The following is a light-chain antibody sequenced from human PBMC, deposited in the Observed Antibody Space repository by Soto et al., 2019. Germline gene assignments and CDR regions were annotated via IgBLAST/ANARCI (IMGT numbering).Light chain of an antibody. CDR2: GAS. Sequence: EIMMTLSPATLSVSPGARTTLSCSATQSGSSNFAWCQQQPSQAPRRLICGASTRTLRIPARFSGSGSETEFTLTISSLPSEDFALYYWQQYNNWQYTFGQGT. CDR1: QSGSSN. V-gene: IGKV3-15*01. J-gene: IGKJ2*01. CDR3: QQYNNWQYT.